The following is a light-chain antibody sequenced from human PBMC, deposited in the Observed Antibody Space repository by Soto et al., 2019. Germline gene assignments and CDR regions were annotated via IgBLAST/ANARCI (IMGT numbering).Light chain of an antibody. V-gene: IGKV2-28*01. CDR1: QSLLHSNGYSY. J-gene: IGKJ2*01. CDR3: MQALQTPPYT. CDR2: LAY. Sequence: IVMTQSPLSLPVTPGESASISCRSSQSLLHSNGYSYLDWYLQKPGQSPQLLISLAYYRAYGVPDRFSGSGSGTDFTLKISRVEADDVGLYYCMQALQTPPYTFGQGTKLEIK.